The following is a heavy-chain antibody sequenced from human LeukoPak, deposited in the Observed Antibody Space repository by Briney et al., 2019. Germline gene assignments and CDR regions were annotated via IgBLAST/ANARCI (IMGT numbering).Heavy chain of an antibody. Sequence: ASVKVSCRASGYTFTGYYMHWVRQAPGQGLEWMGWINPNSGGTNYAQKFQGRVTMTRDTSISTAYMELSRLRSDDTAVYYCARGGSAGATNFDYWGQGTLVTVSS. CDR3: ARGGSAGATNFDY. J-gene: IGHJ4*02. D-gene: IGHD1-26*01. V-gene: IGHV1-2*02. CDR1: GYTFTGYY. CDR2: INPNSGGT.